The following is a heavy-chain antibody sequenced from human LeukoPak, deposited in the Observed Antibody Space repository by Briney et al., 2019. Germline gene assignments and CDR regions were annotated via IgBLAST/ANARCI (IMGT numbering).Heavy chain of an antibody. D-gene: IGHD6-19*01. Sequence: GESLKISCKGSGYSFTSYWIGWVRQMPGKGLEWMAIIHPGDSDARYSPSFQGQVTISADKSISTAYLQWSSLKASDTAMYYCARLGDSGWYGMDVWGQGTTVTVSS. J-gene: IGHJ6*02. V-gene: IGHV5-51*01. CDR2: IHPGDSDA. CDR3: ARLGDSGWYGMDV. CDR1: GYSFTSYW.